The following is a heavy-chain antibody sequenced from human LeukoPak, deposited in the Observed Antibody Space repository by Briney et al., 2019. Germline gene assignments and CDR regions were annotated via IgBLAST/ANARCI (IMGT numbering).Heavy chain of an antibody. Sequence: SETLSLTCTVSGGSIRSYYWTWIRQPPGKGLEWLGYIYYSGSTNYNPSLKSRVTISVDMSKNQFSLKLTSVTAADTAVYYCARLQAGVGEFTFGYWGQGTLVTVSS. V-gene: IGHV4-59*08. CDR1: GGSIRSYY. J-gene: IGHJ4*02. CDR3: ARLQAGVGEFTFGY. D-gene: IGHD3-10*01. CDR2: IYYSGST.